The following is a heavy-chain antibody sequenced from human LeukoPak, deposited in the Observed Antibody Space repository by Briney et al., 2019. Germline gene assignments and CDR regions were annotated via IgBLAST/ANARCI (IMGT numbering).Heavy chain of an antibody. V-gene: IGHV4-59*01. CDR2: SDHTGST. CDR3: ARRGRYSEWFDP. Sequence: PSETLSLTCTVSGGSIRAVYWTWIRQAPGKGLEWIGYSDHTGSTNYNPSLKSRVAISVDTSKNQFSLTLTPLTAADTAVYYCARRGRYSEWFDPWGQGTLVIVSS. J-gene: IGHJ5*02. CDR1: GGSIRAVY. D-gene: IGHD2-15*01.